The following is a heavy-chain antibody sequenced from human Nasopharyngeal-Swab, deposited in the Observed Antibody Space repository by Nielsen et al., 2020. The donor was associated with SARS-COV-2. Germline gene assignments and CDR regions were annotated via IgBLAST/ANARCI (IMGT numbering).Heavy chain of an antibody. J-gene: IGHJ5*02. Sequence: GGSLRLSCAASGFTFSSYSMNWVRQAPGKGLEWVSSISSSSSYIYYADSVKGRFTISRDNAKNSLYLQMNSLRAEDTAVYYCARELAAAEQARWFDPWGQGTLVTVSS. V-gene: IGHV3-21*01. CDR2: ISSSSSYI. CDR1: GFTFSSYS. CDR3: ARELAAAEQARWFDP. D-gene: IGHD6-13*01.